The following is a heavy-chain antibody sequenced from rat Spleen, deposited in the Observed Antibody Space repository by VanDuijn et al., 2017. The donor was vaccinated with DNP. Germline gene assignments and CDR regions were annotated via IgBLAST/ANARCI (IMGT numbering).Heavy chain of an antibody. CDR3: TRDYYIISFVN. CDR1: GFSLTSYG. V-gene: IGHV2-15*01. D-gene: IGHD1-2*01. J-gene: IGHJ3*01. Sequence: VQLKESGPGLVQSSRTLSLTCTVSGFSLTSYGISWVRQPPGKGLEWIAAIWSAGSTDYNSGLKSRLSISRNNSKSQVFLKMNSQQTEDTASYFCTRDYYIISFVNGGQGTLVTVSS. CDR2: IWSAGST.